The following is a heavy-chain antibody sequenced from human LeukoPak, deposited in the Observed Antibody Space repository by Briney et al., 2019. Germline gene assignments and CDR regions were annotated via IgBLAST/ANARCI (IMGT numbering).Heavy chain of an antibody. CDR3: GRNGAYTIDY. CDR1: GFTFNNYEM. V-gene: IGHV4-4*02. CDR2: MFHSGST. Sequence: GSLRLSCAASGFTFNNYEMIWVRKAPGKGLEWIGEMFHSGSTNYNPSLKSRVTISVDKSKNQFSLKLSSVTAADTAVYYCGRNGAYTIDYWGQGTLVTVSS. D-gene: IGHD2-2*02. J-gene: IGHJ4*02.